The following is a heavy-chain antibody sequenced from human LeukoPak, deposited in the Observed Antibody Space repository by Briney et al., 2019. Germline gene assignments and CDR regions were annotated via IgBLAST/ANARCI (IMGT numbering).Heavy chain of an antibody. CDR2: IYPGDSDT. CDR1: GYSFTSYW. J-gene: IGHJ3*02. V-gene: IGHV5-51*01. D-gene: IGHD2-2*01. Sequence: GESLKIPCKGSGYSFTSYWNGWVRQMPGKGLGWMGIIYPGDSDTRYSPSFQGQVTISAYKSISTAYLQWSSLKASDTAMYYCARLDGSSTSCYHDAFDIWGQGTMVTVSS. CDR3: ARLDGSSTSCYHDAFDI.